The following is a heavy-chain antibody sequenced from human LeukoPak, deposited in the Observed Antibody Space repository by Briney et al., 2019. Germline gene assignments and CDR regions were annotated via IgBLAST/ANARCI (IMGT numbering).Heavy chain of an antibody. CDR1: GFSISEYY. Sequence: GGSLRLSCEASGFSISEYYLIWFRQPPGRGLESISYISDTAMTMKYADSVRGRFTISRDTAKNSVSLQMNSLAADDTAVYYCSRDLNGDCGEPPQWGQGTLVTVSS. CDR3: SRDLNGDCGEPPQ. D-gene: IGHD4-17*01. V-gene: IGHV3-11*04. CDR2: ISDTAMTM. J-gene: IGHJ4*02.